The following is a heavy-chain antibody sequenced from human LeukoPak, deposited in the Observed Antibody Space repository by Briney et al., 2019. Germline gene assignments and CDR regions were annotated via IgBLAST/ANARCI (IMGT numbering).Heavy chain of an antibody. CDR1: GGSISSYY. Sequence: SETLSLTCTVSGGSISSYYWSWIRQPAGKGLEWIGRIYTSGSTNYNPSLKSRVTMSVDTPKNQFSLKLSSVTAADTAVYYCARGPDIVVVPAARPVYYYYYGMDVWGQGTTVTVSS. D-gene: IGHD2-2*01. CDR3: ARGPDIVVVPAARPVYYYYYGMDV. CDR2: IYTSGST. J-gene: IGHJ6*02. V-gene: IGHV4-4*07.